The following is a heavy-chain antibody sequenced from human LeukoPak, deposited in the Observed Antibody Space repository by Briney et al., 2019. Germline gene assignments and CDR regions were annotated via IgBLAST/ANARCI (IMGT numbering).Heavy chain of an antibody. V-gene: IGHV3-48*03. CDR2: ISGSGSTI. CDR3: ARDRCYGSGSYDY. Sequence: GGSLRLSCAASGFTFSSYEMNWVRQAPGKGLEWVSYISGSGSTIYYADSVKGRFTISRDNAKNSLCLQMNSLRAEDTAVYYCARDRCYGSGSYDYWGQGTLVTVSS. D-gene: IGHD3-10*01. J-gene: IGHJ4*02. CDR1: GFTFSSYE.